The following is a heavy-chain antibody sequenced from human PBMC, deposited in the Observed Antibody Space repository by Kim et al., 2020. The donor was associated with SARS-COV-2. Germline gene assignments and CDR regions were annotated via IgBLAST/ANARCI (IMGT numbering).Heavy chain of an antibody. D-gene: IGHD1-1*01. CDR1: GYTFTNNT. Sequence: ASLKVSCKASGYTFTNNTLHWVRQAPGQGLEWMGWINAANGNRKYLQKFQDRLILTRDTSATTAYMELRSLTTEDTAVYYCARDGTTRNVWSYSDYWGQG. CDR2: INAANGNR. CDR3: ARDGTTRNVWSYSDY. V-gene: IGHV1-3*01. J-gene: IGHJ4*02.